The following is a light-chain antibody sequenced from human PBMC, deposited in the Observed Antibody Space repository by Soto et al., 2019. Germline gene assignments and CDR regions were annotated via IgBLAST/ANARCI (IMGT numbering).Light chain of an antibody. Sequence: EIVMTQSPATLSVSPGERVTFSCRASQSIRSNLAWYQHKPGQSPRLLISGASTRATGIPARFSGSRSGTEFTLTISSLQSEDFALYYCHQYENWPPTFGQGTKVEIK. CDR3: HQYENWPPT. J-gene: IGKJ1*01. CDR1: QSIRSN. CDR2: GAS. V-gene: IGKV3D-15*01.